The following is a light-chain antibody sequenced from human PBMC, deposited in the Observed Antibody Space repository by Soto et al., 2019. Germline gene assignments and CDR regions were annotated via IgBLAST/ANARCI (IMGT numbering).Light chain of an antibody. CDR3: QNYYSAPFT. Sequence: DIQMTQSPSSLSAFLGDRVTITCRASQGISDYLVWYQQKPGKVPKLLIYAASTLHSGVPPRFSGTGSGTDFTLPISSLQPEDVATYYFQNYYSAPFTFGPGTKVDIK. CDR1: QGISDY. CDR2: AAS. J-gene: IGKJ3*01. V-gene: IGKV1-27*01.